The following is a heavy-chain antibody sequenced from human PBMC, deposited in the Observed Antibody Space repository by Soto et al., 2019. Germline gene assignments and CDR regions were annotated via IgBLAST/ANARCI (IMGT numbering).Heavy chain of an antibody. J-gene: IGHJ6*03. CDR1: GYTFTSYD. D-gene: IGHD1-1*01. CDR2: MNPNSGNT. Sequence: GASVKVSCKASGYTFTSYDINWVRQATGQGLEWMGWMNPNSGNTGYAQKFQGRVTMTRNTSISTAYMELSSLRSEDTAVYYCARGSPGTTIYYYYYYMDVWGKGTTVTVSS. V-gene: IGHV1-8*01. CDR3: ARGSPGTTIYYYYYYMDV.